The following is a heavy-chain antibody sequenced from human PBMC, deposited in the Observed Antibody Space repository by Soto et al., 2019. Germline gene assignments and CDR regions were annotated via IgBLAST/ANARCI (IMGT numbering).Heavy chain of an antibody. V-gene: IGHV4-59*01. J-gene: IGHJ4*02. D-gene: IGHD6-25*01. Sequence: QVQLQESGPGLVKPSETLSLTCSVSGCSITGYYWSWVRQPPGKGLDWLGYIYYTGSTDHDPSLKSRVTIPLDTSRHQVSLQLTSVPAADTAVYYCGAAPRYWGQGTLVTVSS. CDR3: GAAPRY. CDR2: IYYTGST. CDR1: GCSITGYY.